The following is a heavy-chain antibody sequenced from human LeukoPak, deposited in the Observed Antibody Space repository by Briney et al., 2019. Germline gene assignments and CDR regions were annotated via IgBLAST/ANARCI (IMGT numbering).Heavy chain of an antibody. D-gene: IGHD3-10*01. J-gene: IGHJ3*02. V-gene: IGHV3-21*04. CDR2: ISSSSSYI. Sequence: GGSLRLSCAASGFTFSSYSMNWVRQAPGKGLEWVSSISSSSSYIYYADSVKGRFTISRDNAKNSLYLQMNSLRAEDTALYHCARGLHYYGSGALTWAFDIWGQGTMVTVSS. CDR1: GFTFSSYS. CDR3: ARGLHYYGSGALTWAFDI.